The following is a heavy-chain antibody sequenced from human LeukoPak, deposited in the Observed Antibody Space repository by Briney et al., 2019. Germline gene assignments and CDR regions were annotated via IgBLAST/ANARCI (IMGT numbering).Heavy chain of an antibody. CDR1: GYSIISGYY. J-gene: IGHJ4*02. V-gene: IGHV4-38-2*02. D-gene: IGHD2-15*01. CDR3: AREDDYNAWNEYYSRDY. CDR2: IYYSGAT. Sequence: PSETLSLTCTVSGYSIISGYYWGWVRQPPGKGLEWIASIYYSGATSYKTSLKSRLTISLDASHNQFSLKLRSVTAADTAVYYCAREDDYNAWNEYYSRDYWGQGFLVTVSS.